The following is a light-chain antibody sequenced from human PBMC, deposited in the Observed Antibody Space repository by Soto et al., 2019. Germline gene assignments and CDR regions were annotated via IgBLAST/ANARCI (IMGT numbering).Light chain of an antibody. V-gene: IGKV1-27*01. Sequence: DIQMTQSPSSLSASVGDRVTITCRASQGISNSLAWYQHKPGKALKLLIYATSTLQSGVPSRFSGSGSGIDFTLTISGLQPEDVGTYSCQQYNSAPRGFTFGPGTKVDI. CDR1: QGISNS. CDR3: QQYNSAPRGFT. CDR2: ATS. J-gene: IGKJ3*01.